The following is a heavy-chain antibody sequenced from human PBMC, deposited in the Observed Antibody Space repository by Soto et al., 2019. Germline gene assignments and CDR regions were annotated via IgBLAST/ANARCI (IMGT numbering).Heavy chain of an antibody. CDR2: ISDRGGST. D-gene: IGHD2-2*01. Sequence: EVQLLESGGGLVQPGGSLRLSCAAAGVTFSSYAMSWVRQAPGKGLEWVSAISDRGGSTYDADSMNGRFTISRDNSKNTLYLQMNSLRAEDTAIYYCAKDLTSTSRTPELWGQGTLVTVSS. V-gene: IGHV3-23*01. CDR1: GVTFSSYA. CDR3: AKDLTSTSRTPEL. J-gene: IGHJ4*02.